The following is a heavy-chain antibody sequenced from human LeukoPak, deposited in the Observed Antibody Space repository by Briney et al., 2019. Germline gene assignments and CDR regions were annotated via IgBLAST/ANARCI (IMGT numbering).Heavy chain of an antibody. J-gene: IGHJ4*02. D-gene: IGHD5-18*01. CDR3: ASRGYSYGPYDY. CDR2: ISGSGGST. Sequence: GGSLRLSCAASGFTFSSYTMSWVRQAPGKGLEWVSAISGSGGSTYYADSVKGRFTISRDNSKNTLYLQMNSLRAEDTAVYYCASRGYSYGPYDYWGQGTLVTVSS. V-gene: IGHV3-23*01. CDR1: GFTFSSYT.